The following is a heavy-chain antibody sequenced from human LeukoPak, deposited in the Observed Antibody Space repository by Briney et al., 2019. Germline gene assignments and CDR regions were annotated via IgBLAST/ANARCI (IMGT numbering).Heavy chain of an antibody. V-gene: IGHV3-7*01. CDR2: IKEDGSEK. CDR3: ARGFLPGGY. Sequence: PGGSLRLSCAGSGFTFSRYWMNWVRQAPGKGLEWVANIKEDGSEKYYGDYVKGRFTISRDNAKNSLYLQMNSLRAEDTAVYYCARGFLPGGYWGQGTLVTVPS. D-gene: IGHD3-10*01. CDR1: GFTFSRYW. J-gene: IGHJ4*02.